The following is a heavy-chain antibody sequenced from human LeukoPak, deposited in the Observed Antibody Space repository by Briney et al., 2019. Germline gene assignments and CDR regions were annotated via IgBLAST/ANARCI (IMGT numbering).Heavy chain of an antibody. CDR3: ARAGGKYQLLYYFDY. D-gene: IGHD2-2*01. CDR2: ISYDGSNK. Sequence: GGSLRLSCAASGFTFSSYAMHWVRQAPGKGLEWVAVISYDGSNKYYADSVKGRFTISRDNSKNTLYLQMNSLRAEDTAVYYCARAGGKYQLLYYFDYWGQGTLVTVSS. CDR1: GFTFSSYA. J-gene: IGHJ4*02. V-gene: IGHV3-30-3*01.